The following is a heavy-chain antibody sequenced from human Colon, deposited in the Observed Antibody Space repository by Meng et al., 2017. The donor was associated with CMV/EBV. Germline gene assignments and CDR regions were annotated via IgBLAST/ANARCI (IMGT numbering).Heavy chain of an antibody. J-gene: IGHJ4*02. CDR1: GFTFSSYE. CDR3: ARDSLWSPDY. Sequence: GVLRLSCAASGFTFSSYEMNWVRQAPGKGLEWLSYINTNGRTIYYADSVKGRFTVSRDNARNSLYLQMNSLRAEDTTVYYCARDSLWSPDYWGQGTLVTVSS. CDR2: INTNGRTI. V-gene: IGHV3-48*03. D-gene: IGHD3-3*01.